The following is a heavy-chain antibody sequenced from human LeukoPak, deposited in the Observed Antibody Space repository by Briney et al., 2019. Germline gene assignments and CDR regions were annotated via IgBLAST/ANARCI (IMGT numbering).Heavy chain of an antibody. CDR1: EYTFTSYY. V-gene: IGHV1-46*01. CDR3: ARERASGSSIDY. D-gene: IGHD1-26*01. CDR2: INPSGGST. J-gene: IGHJ4*02. Sequence: GASVKVSCKASEYTFTSYYMHWVRQAPGQGLERMGIINPSGGSTSYAQKFQGRVTMTRDTSTSTVYMELSSLRSEDTAVYYCARERASGSSIDYWGQGTLVTVSS.